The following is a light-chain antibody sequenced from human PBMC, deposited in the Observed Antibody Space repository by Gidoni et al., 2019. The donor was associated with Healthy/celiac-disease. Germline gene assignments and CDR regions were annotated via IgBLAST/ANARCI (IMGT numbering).Light chain of an antibody. Sequence: VVTQVTSLTVFSGGTVPLTCSSSTGAVTSGYYPNWFPQKPGHTPRALIYSTNDKRPWTPARFSGSLLGGKAALTLSGVQPEDEAEYYCLLYYGGAQLNVVFGGGTKLTVL. J-gene: IGLJ2*01. V-gene: IGLV7-43*01. CDR2: STN. CDR3: LLYYGGAQLNVV. CDR1: TGAVTSGYY.